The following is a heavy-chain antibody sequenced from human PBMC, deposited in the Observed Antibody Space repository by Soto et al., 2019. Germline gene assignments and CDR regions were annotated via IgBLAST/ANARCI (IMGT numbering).Heavy chain of an antibody. V-gene: IGHV3-7*01. CDR2: IKQDGSEK. D-gene: IGHD4-17*01. CDR1: GFTFSSYW. Sequence: LRLSCAASGFTFSSYWMSWVRQAPGKGLEWVANIKQDGSEKYYVDSVKGRFTISRDNAKNSLYLQMNSLRAEDTAVYYCAREFDYGDTYGMDVWGQGTTVTVSS. CDR3: AREFDYGDTYGMDV. J-gene: IGHJ6*02.